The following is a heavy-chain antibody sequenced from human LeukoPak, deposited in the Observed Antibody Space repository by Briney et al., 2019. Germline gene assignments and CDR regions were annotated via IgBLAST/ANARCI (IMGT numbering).Heavy chain of an antibody. CDR3: AKVEGGWTAAGPNFDY. CDR2: ISGSGGST. D-gene: IGHD6-13*01. Sequence: GGSLRLSCAASGFTFNSYALSWVRQAPGKGLEWVSAISGSGGSTYYADSVKGRFTISRDHSKNTPYLQMNSLRAEDTAVYYCAKVEGGWTAAGPNFDYWGQGTLVTVSS. CDR1: GFTFNSYA. V-gene: IGHV3-23*01. J-gene: IGHJ4*02.